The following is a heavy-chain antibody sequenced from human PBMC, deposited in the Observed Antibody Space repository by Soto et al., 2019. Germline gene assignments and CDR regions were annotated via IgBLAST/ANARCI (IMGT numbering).Heavy chain of an antibody. CDR3: ALLTMVRGGIMIHAFDI. J-gene: IGHJ3*02. Sequence: GGSLRLSCAASGFTFSSYSMNWVRQAPGKGLEWVSSISSSSSYIYYADSVKGRFTISRDNAKNSLYLQMNSLRAEDTAVYYCALLTMVRGGIMIHAFDIWGQGTIVTVSS. CDR1: GFTFSSYS. CDR2: ISSSSSYI. D-gene: IGHD3-10*01. V-gene: IGHV3-21*01.